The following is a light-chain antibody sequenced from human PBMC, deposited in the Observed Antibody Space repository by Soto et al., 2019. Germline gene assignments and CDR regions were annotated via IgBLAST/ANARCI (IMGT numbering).Light chain of an antibody. V-gene: IGKV1-39*01. J-gene: IGKJ1*01. Sequence: DIQMTQSPSSLSASVGDRVTITCRASQSISSYLNWYQQKPGKAPKLLIYAASSLQSGVPSRFSGSGSGTDFTLTISSLQPEDFATYYCEQSYSTPPLFSQGTKVEIK. CDR1: QSISSY. CDR3: EQSYSTPPL. CDR2: AAS.